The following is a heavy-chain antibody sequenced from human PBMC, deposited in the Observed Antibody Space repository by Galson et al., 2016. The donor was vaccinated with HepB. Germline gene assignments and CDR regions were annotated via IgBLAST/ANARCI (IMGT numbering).Heavy chain of an antibody. CDR3: AKRDLLWFGAPNAFDV. CDR1: GFPFGRYE. CDR2: LSSSGPTI. V-gene: IGHV3-48*03. Sequence: SLRLSCAASGFPFGRYEMNWVGQAPGMGLEWVSYLSSSGPTISNTDSVKSRFTTSRDDSKNTLFLHMSSLRAEDTAVYYCAKRDLLWFGAPNAFDVWGQGTMVTVSS. D-gene: IGHD3-10*01. J-gene: IGHJ3*01.